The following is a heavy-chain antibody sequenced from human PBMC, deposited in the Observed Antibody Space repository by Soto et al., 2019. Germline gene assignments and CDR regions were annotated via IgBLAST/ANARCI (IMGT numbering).Heavy chain of an antibody. CDR2: INHTGGT. CDR1: GGSVNGYY. J-gene: IGHJ5*02. V-gene: IGHV4-34*01. Sequence: KPSETLSLTCAVYGGSVNGYYCNWIRQPPGKGLEWIGEINHTGGTHYNPSLKSRVTMSVDTSKNQFSLRLSSVTAADTAIYYCATRITVFGLLIPPFDPWGQGTQVTSPQ. D-gene: IGHD3-3*01. CDR3: ATRITVFGLLIPPFDP.